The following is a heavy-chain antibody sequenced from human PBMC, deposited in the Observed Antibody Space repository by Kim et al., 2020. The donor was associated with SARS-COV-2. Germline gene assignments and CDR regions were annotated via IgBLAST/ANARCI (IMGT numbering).Heavy chain of an antibody. J-gene: IGHJ4*02. V-gene: IGHV3-53*01. Sequence: GGSLRLSCAASGFTVSTNYMSWVRQAPGKGLEWVSVIYSGGSTYYAESVKGRFTISRDNSKNTLYLQMNSLRAEDTAVYYCARDTIFGVADAEGGDYWGQGTLVTVSS. CDR2: IYSGGST. CDR1: GFTVSTNY. CDR3: ARDTIFGVADAEGGDY. D-gene: IGHD3-3*01.